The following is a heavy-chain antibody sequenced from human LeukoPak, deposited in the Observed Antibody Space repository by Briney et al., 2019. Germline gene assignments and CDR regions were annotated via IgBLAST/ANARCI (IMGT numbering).Heavy chain of an antibody. V-gene: IGHV7-4-1*02. CDR3: ARGVVPAANTYYMDV. Sequence: ASVKGSCKASGYTFTSYAMNWVRQAPGQGLEWMGWINTNTGNPTYAQGFTGRFVFSLDTSVSTAYLQISSLKAEDTAVYYCARGVVPAANTYYMDVWGKGTTVTVSS. J-gene: IGHJ6*03. CDR1: GYTFTSYA. CDR2: INTNTGNP. D-gene: IGHD2-2*01.